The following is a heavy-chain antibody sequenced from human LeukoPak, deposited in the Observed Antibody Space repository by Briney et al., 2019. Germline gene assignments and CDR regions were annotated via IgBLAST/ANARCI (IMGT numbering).Heavy chain of an antibody. Sequence: PGGSLRLSCAASGFTFSSYWMHSVRQAPGKGLVWVSRINSDGSSTSYADSVKGRFTISRDNAKNSLYLQMNSLSAEDTAVYYCARSSTSLNKFGMDVWGQGTTVTVSS. D-gene: IGHD2-2*01. CDR3: ARSSTSLNKFGMDV. CDR1: GFTFSSYW. V-gene: IGHV3-74*01. CDR2: INSDGSST. J-gene: IGHJ6*02.